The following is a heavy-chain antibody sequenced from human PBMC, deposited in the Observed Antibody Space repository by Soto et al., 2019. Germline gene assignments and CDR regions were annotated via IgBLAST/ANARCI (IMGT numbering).Heavy chain of an antibody. V-gene: IGHV3-30*18. J-gene: IGHJ4*02. CDR3: AKDTLLVAATLDY. CDR2: ISYDGSNK. CDR1: GFTFSSYG. Sequence: QVQLVESGGGVVQPGRSLRLSCAASGFTFSSYGMHWVRQAPGKGLEWVAVISYDGSNKYYADSVKGRFTISRDNSNNTLYLQMNSLRAEDTAVYYCAKDTLLVAATLDYWGQGTLVTVSS. D-gene: IGHD2-15*01.